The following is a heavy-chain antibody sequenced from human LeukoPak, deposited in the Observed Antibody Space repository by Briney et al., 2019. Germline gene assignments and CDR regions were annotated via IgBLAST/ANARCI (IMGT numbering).Heavy chain of an antibody. J-gene: IGHJ4*02. CDR2: IGSSGTYT. D-gene: IGHD1-26*01. CDR3: AKIAGTYSPDY. V-gene: IGHV3-11*06. CDR1: GFSFSDYY. Sequence: GGSLRLSCEASGFSFSDYYMTWIRQAPGKGLEWVSYIGSSGTYTNYADSVKGRFTISRDNAKNSLYLQMNSLSAEDTAVYYCAKIAGTYSPDYWGQGPLVTVSS.